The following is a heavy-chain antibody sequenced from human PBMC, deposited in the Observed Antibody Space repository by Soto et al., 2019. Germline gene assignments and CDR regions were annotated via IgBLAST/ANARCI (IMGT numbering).Heavy chain of an antibody. J-gene: IGHJ4*02. CDR1: GGSISSGGYS. CDR2: IYHSGST. CDR3: ARGPPLGY. V-gene: IGHV4-30-2*01. Sequence: QLHLQESGSGLVKPSQTLSLTCAVSGGSISSGGYSWSWIRQPPGKGLEWIGYIYHSGSTYYNPSLKSRVTISVDRSKNQFSLKLSSVTAADTAVYYCARGPPLGYWGQGTLVTVSS.